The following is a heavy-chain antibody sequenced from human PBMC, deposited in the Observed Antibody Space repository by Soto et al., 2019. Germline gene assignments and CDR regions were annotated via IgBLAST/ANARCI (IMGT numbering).Heavy chain of an antibody. V-gene: IGHV4-39*01. CDR1: GGSISSSSYY. CDR3: ASISNWNRSHY. J-gene: IGHJ4*02. Sequence: SETLSLTCTVSGGSISSSSYYWGWIRQPPGKGLEWIGSIYYSGSTYYNPSLKSRVTISVDTSKNQFSLKLSSVTAADTAVYYCASISNWNRSHYWGQGTLVTVSS. D-gene: IGHD1-20*01. CDR2: IYYSGST.